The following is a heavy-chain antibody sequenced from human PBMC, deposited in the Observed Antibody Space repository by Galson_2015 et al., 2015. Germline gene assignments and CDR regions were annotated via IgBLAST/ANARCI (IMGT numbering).Heavy chain of an antibody. CDR2: ITTSSTAI. V-gene: IGHV3-48*02. CDR3: ARVQGVNPYYYYYMDV. CDR1: GFTFSSYA. Sequence: SLRLSCAASGFTFSSYAMHWVRQAPGKGLEWVSYITTSSTAIYYVDSVKGRFTVSRDTGENSLYLQMNSLRDEDTAVYYCARVQGVNPYYYYYMDVWGKGTTVTVSS. J-gene: IGHJ6*03. D-gene: IGHD3-10*01.